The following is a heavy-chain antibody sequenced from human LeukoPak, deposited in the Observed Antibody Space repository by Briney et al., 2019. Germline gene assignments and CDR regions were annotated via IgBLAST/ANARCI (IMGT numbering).Heavy chain of an antibody. Sequence: GASVKVSCKASGYTFTSYGISWVRQAPGQGLEWMGWISAYNGNTNYAQKPQGRVTMTTDTSTSTAYMELRSLRSDDTAVYYCARDEVVAATSPFDYWGQGTLVTVSS. CDR1: GYTFTSYG. V-gene: IGHV1-18*01. J-gene: IGHJ4*02. D-gene: IGHD2-15*01. CDR2: ISAYNGNT. CDR3: ARDEVVAATSPFDY.